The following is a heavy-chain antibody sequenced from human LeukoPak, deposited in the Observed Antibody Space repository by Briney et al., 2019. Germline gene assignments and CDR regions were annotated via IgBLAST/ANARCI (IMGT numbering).Heavy chain of an antibody. D-gene: IGHD2-8*01. CDR1: GGSINY. Sequence: SETLSLTCTVSGGSINYGGWIRQPPGKGLEWIGNIYYSGTTYYNPSLKSRVTISVDTSKNQFSLKLSSVTAADTALYYCARDPLYCTNGVCYRNFDYWGQGTLVTVSS. CDR3: ARDPLYCTNGVCYRNFDY. J-gene: IGHJ4*02. CDR2: IYYSGTT. V-gene: IGHV4-39*02.